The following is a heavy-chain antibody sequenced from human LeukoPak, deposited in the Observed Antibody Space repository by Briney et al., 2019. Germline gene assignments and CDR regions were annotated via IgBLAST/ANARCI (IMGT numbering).Heavy chain of an antibody. Sequence: SETLSLTCAVYGGSFSGYYWSLIRQPPGKGLEWIGEINHSGSTNYNPSLKSRVTISVDTSKNQFSLKLSSVTAADTAVYYCARGPPRGIVVVPAAVGDYWGQGTLVTVSS. J-gene: IGHJ4*02. CDR3: ARGPPRGIVVVPAAVGDY. V-gene: IGHV4-34*01. D-gene: IGHD2-2*01. CDR2: INHSGST. CDR1: GGSFSGYY.